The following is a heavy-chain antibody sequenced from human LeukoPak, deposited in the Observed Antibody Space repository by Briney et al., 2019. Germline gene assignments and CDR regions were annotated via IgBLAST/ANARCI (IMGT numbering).Heavy chain of an antibody. J-gene: IGHJ5*01. D-gene: IGHD4-23*01. Sequence: SETLSLTCTVSGGSISGDYWSWIRQPPGKRLEWFGYIYYSWVTTYNPALKSRVTISVDTSKNQFSLKLASVTAADTAFYYCARLTVKTPPYWFDPWGQGTLVTVSS. CDR2: IYYSWVT. V-gene: IGHV4-59*08. CDR3: ARLTVKTPPYWFDP. CDR1: GGSISGDY.